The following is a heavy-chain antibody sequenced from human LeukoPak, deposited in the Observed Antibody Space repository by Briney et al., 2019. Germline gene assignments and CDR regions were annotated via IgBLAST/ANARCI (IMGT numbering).Heavy chain of an antibody. CDR2: IDGDGSST. J-gene: IGHJ5*02. D-gene: IGHD2-2*01. CDR3: VRGRDIEAVSAAVSWFDP. Sequence: GGSLRLSCAASGFTFRNYWMHWVRQAPGKGLVWVSRIDGDGSSTSYADSVKGRFTISRDNAENTLYLQMNSLRVEDTAVYYCVRGRDIEAVSAAVSWFDPWGQGTLVTVSS. CDR1: GFTFRNYW. V-gene: IGHV3-74*01.